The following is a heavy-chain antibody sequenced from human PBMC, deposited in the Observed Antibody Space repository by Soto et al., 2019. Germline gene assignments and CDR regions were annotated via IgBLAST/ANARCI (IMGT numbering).Heavy chain of an antibody. D-gene: IGHD3-9*01. V-gene: IGHV3-30*03. Sequence: QVQLVESGGGVVQPGRSLRLSCAASGFTFSSYGMHWVRQAPGKGLEWVAVISYDGSNKYYADSVKGRFTISRDNSKNTLYLQMSSLRAEDTAVYYCASEGLVITYSDAFDIWGQGTMVTVSS. CDR3: ASEGLVITYSDAFDI. CDR2: ISYDGSNK. J-gene: IGHJ3*02. CDR1: GFTFSSYG.